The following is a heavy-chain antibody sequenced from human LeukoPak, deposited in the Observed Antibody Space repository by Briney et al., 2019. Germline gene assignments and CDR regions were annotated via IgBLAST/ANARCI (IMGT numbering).Heavy chain of an antibody. Sequence: GGSLRLSCAGSGFIFSNYWMHWVRQAPGKGLMWVSRIKTDGTTTYYADSVRGRFTVSRDNSKNTLYLQMNSLRAEDTAVYYCAKDGFMITFGDGLRWGQGTLVTVSS. CDR2: IKTDGTTT. CDR1: GFIFSNYW. CDR3: AKDGFMITFGDGLR. J-gene: IGHJ4*02. V-gene: IGHV3-74*01. D-gene: IGHD3-16*01.